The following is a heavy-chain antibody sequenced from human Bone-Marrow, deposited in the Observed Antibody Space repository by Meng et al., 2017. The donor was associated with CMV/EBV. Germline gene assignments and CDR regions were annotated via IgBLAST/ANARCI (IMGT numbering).Heavy chain of an antibody. CDR2: IYYSGST. Sequence: SETLSLTCTVSGGSISSSSYYWGWIRQPPGKGLEWIGSIYYSGSTYYNPSLKSRVTISVDTSKNQFSLKLSSVTAADTAVYYCARCGDAFDIWGQGTMVTVSS. J-gene: IGHJ3*02. D-gene: IGHD6-25*01. CDR3: ARCGDAFDI. CDR1: GGSISSSSYY. V-gene: IGHV4-39*07.